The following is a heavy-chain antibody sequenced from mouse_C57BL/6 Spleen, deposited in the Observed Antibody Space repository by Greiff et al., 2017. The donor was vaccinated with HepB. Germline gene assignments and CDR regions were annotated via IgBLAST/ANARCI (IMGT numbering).Heavy chain of an antibody. CDR2: INPNYGTT. J-gene: IGHJ1*03. CDR3: TRGASITTVVPYFDV. V-gene: IGHV1-39*01. D-gene: IGHD1-1*01. CDR1: GYSFTDYN. Sequence: EVKLVESGPELVKPGASVKISCKASGYSFTDYNMNWVKQSNGKSLEWIGVINPNYGTTSYNQKFKGKATLTVDQSSSTAYMQLNSLTSEDSAVYYCTRGASITTVVPYFDVWGTGTTVTVSS.